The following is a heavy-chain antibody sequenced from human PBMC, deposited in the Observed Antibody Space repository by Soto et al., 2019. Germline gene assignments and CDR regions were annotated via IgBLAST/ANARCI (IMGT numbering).Heavy chain of an antibody. V-gene: IGHV4-30-4*01. CDR2: IYYSGST. CDR3: ARERGPYGDYEDSHY. J-gene: IGHJ4*02. Sequence: PSETLSHSCTVSGGSISSVDYYWSWIRQPPGKGLEWIGYIYYSGSTYYNPSLKSRVTISVDTSKNQFSLKLSSVTAADTAVYYCARERGPYGDYEDSHYWCQGTLVTVSS. CDR1: GGSISSVDYY. D-gene: IGHD4-17*01.